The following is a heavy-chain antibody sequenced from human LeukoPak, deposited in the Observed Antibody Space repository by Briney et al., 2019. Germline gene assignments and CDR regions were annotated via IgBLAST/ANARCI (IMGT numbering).Heavy chain of an antibody. CDR1: GFTFSGSA. D-gene: IGHD6-13*01. V-gene: IGHV3-73*01. CDR3: TSHVDSSNWYDY. CDR2: IRSKANSYAT. J-gene: IGHJ4*02. Sequence: AGGSLKLSCAASGFTFSGSAIHWVRQASGKGLEWVGRIRSKANSYATAYAASVKGRFTISRDDSKNTAYLQMNSLKNEDTAVYYCTSHVDSSNWYDYWGQGTLVTVSS.